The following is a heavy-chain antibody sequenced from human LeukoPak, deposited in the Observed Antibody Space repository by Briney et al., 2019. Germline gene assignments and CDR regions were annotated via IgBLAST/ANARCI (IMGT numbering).Heavy chain of an antibody. Sequence: GRSLRLSCAASGFTFDDYAMHWVRQAPGKGLEWVSGISWNSGSIGYADSVKGRFTISRDNAKNSLYLQMNSLRAEDTALYYCARVWGGSGNTDYWGQGTLVTVSS. CDR2: ISWNSGSI. CDR3: ARVWGGSGNTDY. CDR1: GFTFDDYA. V-gene: IGHV3-9*01. J-gene: IGHJ4*02. D-gene: IGHD3-10*01.